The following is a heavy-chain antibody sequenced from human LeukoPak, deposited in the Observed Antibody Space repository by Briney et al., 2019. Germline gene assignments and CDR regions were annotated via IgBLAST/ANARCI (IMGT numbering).Heavy chain of an antibody. J-gene: IGHJ4*02. D-gene: IGHD3-22*01. Sequence: PGGSLRLSCAVSGFTLSNYGVSWVRQAPGKGLEWVAGISDSGGRTNYADSVKGRFSISRDNPKNTLYLQMNSLRAEDTAVYFCAKRGVVIRVILVGFHKEANYFDSWGQGALVTVSS. CDR3: AKRGVVIRVILVGFHKEANYFDS. CDR1: GFTLSNYG. V-gene: IGHV3-23*01. CDR2: ISDSGGRT.